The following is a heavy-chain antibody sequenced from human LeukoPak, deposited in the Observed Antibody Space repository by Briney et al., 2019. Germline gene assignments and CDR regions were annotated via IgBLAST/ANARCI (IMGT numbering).Heavy chain of an antibody. Sequence: PGGSPRLSCATSGFTFSSYEMNWVRQAPGKGLEWISYISSRGSAKYYADSVKGRFTIARDNAEKSLYLQMDSLRADDTAVYCCATGIPGPSYGFDYWGQGTLVTVSS. CDR1: GFTFSSYE. D-gene: IGHD5-18*01. CDR2: ISSRGSAK. V-gene: IGHV3-48*03. CDR3: ATGIPGPSYGFDY. J-gene: IGHJ4*02.